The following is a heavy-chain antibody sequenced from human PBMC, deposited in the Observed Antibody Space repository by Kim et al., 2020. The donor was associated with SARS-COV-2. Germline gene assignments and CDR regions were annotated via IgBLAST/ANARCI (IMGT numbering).Heavy chain of an antibody. V-gene: IGHV3-74*03. CDR2: GTST. J-gene: IGHJ5*02. Sequence: GTSTTYPDAVKGGCIISRDFSKNTLHLQMNSLRVEDTAVYYCARGDWFDPWGQGTLVTVSS. CDR3: ARGDWFDP.